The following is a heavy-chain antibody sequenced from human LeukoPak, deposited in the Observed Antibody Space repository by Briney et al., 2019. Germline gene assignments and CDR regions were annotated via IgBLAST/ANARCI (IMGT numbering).Heavy chain of an antibody. D-gene: IGHD1-26*01. Sequence: SETLSLTCTVSGGSISSYYWSRIRQPPGKGLEWIGYISYSGSTDYNPSLKSRVTISLDTSKNQFSLRLSSVTAADTAVYYCARETRLHSGSYSNDAFDIWGQGTMVTVSS. J-gene: IGHJ3*02. V-gene: IGHV4-59*01. CDR1: GGSISSYY. CDR3: ARETRLHSGSYSNDAFDI. CDR2: ISYSGST.